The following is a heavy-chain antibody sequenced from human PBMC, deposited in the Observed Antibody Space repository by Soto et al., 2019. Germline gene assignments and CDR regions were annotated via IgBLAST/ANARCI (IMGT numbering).Heavy chain of an antibody. V-gene: IGHV4-34*01. D-gene: IGHD6-19*01. CDR3: ARGSYGSGWYFDWFDP. Sequence: QVQLQQWGAGLLKPSETLSLTCAVYGGSFSGYYWSWIRQPPGKGLEWIGEINNSGSTNYNPSLKRRVTISVDTPKNQFSRKLSSVTAADTAVYYCARGSYGSGWYFDWFDPWGKGTLVTVSS. J-gene: IGHJ5*02. CDR1: GGSFSGYY. CDR2: INNSGST.